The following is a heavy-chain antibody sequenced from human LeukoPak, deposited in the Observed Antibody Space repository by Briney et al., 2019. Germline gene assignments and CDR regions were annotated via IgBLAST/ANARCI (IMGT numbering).Heavy chain of an antibody. V-gene: IGHV1-46*03. CDR3: ARGAATMVRGVPPRGGMDV. CDR1: GYTFTSYY. CDR2: INPSGGST. Sequence: ASVKVSCKASGYTFTSYYMHWVRQAPGQGLEWMGIINPSGGSTSYAQKFQGRVTMTRDTSTSTVYMGLSSLRSEDTAVYYCARGAATMVRGVPPRGGMDVWGQGTTVTVSS. J-gene: IGHJ6*02. D-gene: IGHD3-10*01.